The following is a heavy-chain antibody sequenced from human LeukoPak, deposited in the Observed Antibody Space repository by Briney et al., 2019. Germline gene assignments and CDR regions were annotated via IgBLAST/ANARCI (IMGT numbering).Heavy chain of an antibody. CDR3: AKDLIAAAGTGNWFDT. Sequence: PGGSLRLSCAASGFTFSSYWMSWVRQAPGKGLEWVAYIRYDGNNKYYADSVKGRFTISRDNSKKTLYLQMSSLRAEDTAMYYCAKDLIAAAGTGNWFDTWGQGTLVTVSS. J-gene: IGHJ5*01. D-gene: IGHD6-13*01. V-gene: IGHV3-30*02. CDR1: GFTFSSYW. CDR2: IRYDGNNK.